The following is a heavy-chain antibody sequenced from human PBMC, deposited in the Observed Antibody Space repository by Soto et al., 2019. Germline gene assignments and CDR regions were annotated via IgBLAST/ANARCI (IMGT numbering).Heavy chain of an antibody. CDR2: ISYDGSNK. D-gene: IGHD3-3*01. Sequence: GGSLRLSCAASGFTFSSYAIHWVRQAPGKGLEWVAVISYDGSNKYYADSVKGQFTISRDNSKNTLYLQMNSLRAEDTAVYYCAREGRDFWSGYYDYGMDVWGQGTTVTVSS. J-gene: IGHJ6*02. V-gene: IGHV3-30-3*01. CDR1: GFTFSSYA. CDR3: AREGRDFWSGYYDYGMDV.